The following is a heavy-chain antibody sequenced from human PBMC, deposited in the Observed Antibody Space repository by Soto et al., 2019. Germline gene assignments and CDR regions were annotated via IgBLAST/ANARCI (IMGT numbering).Heavy chain of an antibody. Sequence: SGPTLVNPTQPLTLTCTFSGFSLSTSGMCVSWIRQPPGKALEWLARIDWDDDKYYSTSLKTRLTISKDTSKNQVVLTMTNMDPVDTATYYCARIRVDTAMVPYYFDYWGQGTLVTVSS. CDR1: GFSLSTSGMC. V-gene: IGHV2-70*11. CDR2: IDWDDDK. D-gene: IGHD5-18*01. J-gene: IGHJ4*02. CDR3: ARIRVDTAMVPYYFDY.